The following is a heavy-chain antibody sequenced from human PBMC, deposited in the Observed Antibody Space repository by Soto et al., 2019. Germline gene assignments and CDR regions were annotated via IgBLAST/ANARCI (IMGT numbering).Heavy chain of an antibody. CDR2: ISDSGGST. CDR3: VKDFRFCSSTSCYAFDI. CDR1: GFTFSSYA. D-gene: IGHD2-2*01. Sequence: GGSLRLSCAASGFTFSSYAMIWVRQAPGKGLEWVSIISDSGGSTHYAESVKGRFTISRDNSKNTLSLQMNSLRAEDTAVYYCVKDFRFCSSTSCYAFDIWGQGTMVTV. V-gene: IGHV3-23*01. J-gene: IGHJ3*02.